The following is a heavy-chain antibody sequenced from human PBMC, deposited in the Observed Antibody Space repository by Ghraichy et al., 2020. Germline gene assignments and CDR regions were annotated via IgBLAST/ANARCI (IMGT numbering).Heavy chain of an antibody. CDR1: GGSFSGYY. D-gene: IGHD2-15*01. Sequence: SETLSLTCAVYGGSFSGYYWSWIRQPPGKGLEWIGEINHSGSTNYNPSLKSRVTISVDTSKNQFSLKLSSVTAADTAVYYCASFDCSGGSCYGAWGQGTLVTVSS. J-gene: IGHJ5*02. CDR3: ASFDCSGGSCYGA. CDR2: INHSGST. V-gene: IGHV4-34*01.